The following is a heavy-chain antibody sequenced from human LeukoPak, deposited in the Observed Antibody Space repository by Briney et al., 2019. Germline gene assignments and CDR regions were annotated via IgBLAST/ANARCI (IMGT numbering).Heavy chain of an antibody. V-gene: IGHV3-33*01. D-gene: IGHD3-10*01. CDR2: IYYDGSNK. CDR1: GFKFSNFG. CDR3: ARVWASGSYGDY. Sequence: GRSLRLSCAASGFKFSNFGMHWIRQATGKGLEWVSVIYYDGSNKYYADSVKGRFTISKDNSKNMLYLQMNGLRAEDTAVYYCARVWASGSYGDYWGQGTLVTVSS. J-gene: IGHJ4*01.